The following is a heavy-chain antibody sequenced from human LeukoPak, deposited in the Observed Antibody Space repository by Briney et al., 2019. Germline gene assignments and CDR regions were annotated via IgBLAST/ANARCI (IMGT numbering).Heavy chain of an antibody. CDR3: AKDLYSYGPNDAFDI. Sequence: GGSLRLSCAASGFTFSSYAMHWVRQAPGKGLEWVAVISYDGSNKYYADSVKGRFTISRDNSKNTLYLQMNSLRAEDTAVYYCAKDLYSYGPNDAFDIWGQGTMVTVSS. J-gene: IGHJ3*02. CDR2: ISYDGSNK. D-gene: IGHD5-18*01. V-gene: IGHV3-30*04. CDR1: GFTFSSYA.